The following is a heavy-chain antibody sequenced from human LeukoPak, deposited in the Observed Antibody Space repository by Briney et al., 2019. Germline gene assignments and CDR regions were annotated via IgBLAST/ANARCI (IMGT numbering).Heavy chain of an antibody. CDR2: ISGSDGST. D-gene: IGHD3-22*01. Sequence: GGSLRLSCAASGFTFSSFGMTWVRQAPGMGLEWVSGISGSDGSTYYADSVKGRFTISRDNSKNTLYLQMNSLRAEDTAVYYCAKVPLSPYYYDSSGYLNYWGQGTLVTVSS. V-gene: IGHV3-23*01. CDR1: GFTFSSFG. CDR3: AKVPLSPYYYDSSGYLNY. J-gene: IGHJ4*02.